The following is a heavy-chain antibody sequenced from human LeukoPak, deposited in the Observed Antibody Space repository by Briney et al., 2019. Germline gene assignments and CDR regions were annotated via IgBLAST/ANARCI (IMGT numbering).Heavy chain of an antibody. Sequence: GGSLRLSCAASGFTFSSYSMNWVRQAPGKGLEWVSSISSSSYIYYADSVKGRFTISRDNAKNSLYLQMNSLRAEDTAVYYCARDLGGWIAAAGHFDYWGQGTLVTVSS. CDR2: ISSSSYI. D-gene: IGHD6-13*01. V-gene: IGHV3-21*01. CDR3: ARDLGGWIAAAGHFDY. CDR1: GFTFSSYS. J-gene: IGHJ4*02.